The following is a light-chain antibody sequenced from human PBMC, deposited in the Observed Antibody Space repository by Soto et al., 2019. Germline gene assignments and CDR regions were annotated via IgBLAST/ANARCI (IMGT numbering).Light chain of an antibody. CDR1: QGISSY. CDR2: AAS. J-gene: IGKJ1*01. Sequence: IQVTQSPSSLSASVGDRVTITCRASQGISSYLAWCQQKPGKAPKLLIYAASTLQSGVPSRFSGSGSGTDFTLTISSLQPEDFATYYCQQLNSYPRTFGQGTKVDIK. V-gene: IGKV1-9*01. CDR3: QQLNSYPRT.